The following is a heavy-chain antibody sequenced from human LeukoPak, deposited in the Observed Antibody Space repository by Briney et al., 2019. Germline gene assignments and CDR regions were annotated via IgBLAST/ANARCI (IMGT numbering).Heavy chain of an antibody. CDR1: GYTFTSYG. D-gene: IGHD3-3*01. Sequence: GASVKVSRKASGYTFTSYGIHWVRQAPGQRLEWIGWINAVNGNTKYSQKFQGRVTVTRDTSASTAYMELSSLYSEDTALYYCAREPEYNWNGYADYWGQGTLVTVSS. CDR2: INAVNGNT. V-gene: IGHV1-3*01. J-gene: IGHJ4*02. CDR3: AREPEYNWNGYADY.